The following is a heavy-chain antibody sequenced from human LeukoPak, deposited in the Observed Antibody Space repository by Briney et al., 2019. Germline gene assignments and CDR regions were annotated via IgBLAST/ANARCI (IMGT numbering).Heavy chain of an antibody. V-gene: IGHV6-1*01. CDR3: ARVARTIFGVGMDV. D-gene: IGHD3-3*01. CDR1: GDSVSSNSAA. CDR2: TYYRSKWYN. J-gene: IGHJ6*04. Sequence: SQTLSLTCAISGDSVSSNSAAWNWMRQSPSIGLEWLGKTYYRSKWYNDYAVSVKRRITISPDTSKNQFSLQLNSVTPEDRAVYYCARVARTIFGVGMDVWGKGTTGTVSS.